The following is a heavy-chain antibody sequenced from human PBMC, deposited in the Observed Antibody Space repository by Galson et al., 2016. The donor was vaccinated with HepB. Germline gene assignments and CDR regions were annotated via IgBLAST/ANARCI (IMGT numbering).Heavy chain of an antibody. CDR1: GGSITGSGSY. D-gene: IGHD1-26*01. CDR3: ARDRARVGFDC. CDR2: IFNGNT. V-gene: IGHV4-31*03. J-gene: IGHJ4*02. Sequence: TLSLTCTVSGGSITGSGSYWTWLRQHPWKGLEWIGYIFNGNTYFNPSLTRRVSISADTSKNQFSMTLTSVTAADPAVYYCARDRARVGFDCWGQGTLVTGSS.